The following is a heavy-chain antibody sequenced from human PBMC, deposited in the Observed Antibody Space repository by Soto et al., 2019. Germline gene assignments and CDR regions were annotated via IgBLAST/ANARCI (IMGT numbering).Heavy chain of an antibody. D-gene: IGHD3-3*01. CDR3: ARGTFGVVKD. Sequence: QVQLQESGPGLVKPSETLSLTCTVSGGSISSYCWSWIRQPPGKGLEWIGYMYYSGSTNYNPSLKSRVTISIDTSRNQCSLKLRSVTSADTAVYYCARGTFGVVKDWGQGTLVTVSS. CDR2: MYYSGST. V-gene: IGHV4-59*01. J-gene: IGHJ4*02. CDR1: GGSISSYC.